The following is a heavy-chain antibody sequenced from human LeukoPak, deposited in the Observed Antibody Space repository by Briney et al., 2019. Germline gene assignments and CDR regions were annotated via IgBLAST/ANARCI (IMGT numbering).Heavy chain of an antibody. CDR3: ASTSYYGSGTQVDV. CDR1: GGSISSGGYY. CDR2: IYYSGST. D-gene: IGHD3-10*01. V-gene: IGHV4-31*03. Sequence: SETLSLTCTVSGGSISSGGYYWSWIRQHPGKGLEWIGYIYYSGSTYYNPSLKSRVTISVDTSKNQFSLKLSSVTAADTAVYYCASTSYYGSGTQVDVWGQETTVTVSS. J-gene: IGHJ6*02.